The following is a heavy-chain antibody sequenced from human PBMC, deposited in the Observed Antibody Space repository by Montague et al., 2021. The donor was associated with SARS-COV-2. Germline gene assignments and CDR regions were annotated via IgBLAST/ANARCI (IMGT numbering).Heavy chain of an antibody. V-gene: IGHV4-34*01. CDR2: INQSGSA. D-gene: IGHD3-16*01. Sequence: SETLSLTCAVYGGSFSGYDWTWIRQSPGKGLEWIGEINQSGSAKYKPSLKSRVTISVDTSKNQFSLNLRSVTAADTAVYYCAGLVGGNRGPYGMDVWGQGTTVAVSS. J-gene: IGHJ6*02. CDR3: AGLVGGNRGPYGMDV. CDR1: GGSFSGYD.